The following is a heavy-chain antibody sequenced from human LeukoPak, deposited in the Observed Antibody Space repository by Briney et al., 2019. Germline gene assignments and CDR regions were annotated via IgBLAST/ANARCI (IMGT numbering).Heavy chain of an antibody. CDR3: ARASGSWQYKWFFP. CDR1: GFTFSSYA. CDR2: ISYDGSNK. J-gene: IGHJ5*02. D-gene: IGHD6-13*01. V-gene: IGHV3-30*04. Sequence: GGSLRLSCAASGFTFSSYAMHWGRQAPGKGVEWGAVISYDGSNKNYAGSVKGRFTIPRENSKNTRYLQMNSLGAEDTAGYYCARASGSWQYKWFFPWGEGTLVTLSS.